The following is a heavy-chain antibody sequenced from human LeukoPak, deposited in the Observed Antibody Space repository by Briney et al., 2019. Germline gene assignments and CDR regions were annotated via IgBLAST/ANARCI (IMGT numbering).Heavy chain of an antibody. CDR3: ARDRGWYHADS. CDR1: GFTFSSPW. J-gene: IGHJ4*02. V-gene: IGHV3-7*04. D-gene: IGHD6-19*01. Sequence: PGGSLRLSCAASGFTFSSPWMGWARQAPGNGLEWVANIKEVGSWEHYAVYVQGRFTISSDNAKNSLYLQLNSLRADDTAVYYCARDRGWYHADSWGQGTLVTVSS. CDR2: IKEVGSWE.